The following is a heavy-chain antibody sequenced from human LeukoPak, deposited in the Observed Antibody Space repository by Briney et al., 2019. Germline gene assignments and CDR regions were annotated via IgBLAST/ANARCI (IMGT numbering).Heavy chain of an antibody. D-gene: IGHD6-19*01. CDR3: AREERATGWYKGYYFDY. V-gene: IGHV6-1*01. CDR1: GDSVSSNSAA. J-gene: IGHJ4*02. CDR2: TYYRSKWYN. Sequence: SQTLSLTCAIFGDSVSSNSAAWNWIRQSPSRGLEWLGRTYYRSKWYNDYAVSVKSRITINPDTSKNQFSLQLNSVTPEDTAVYYCAREERATGWYKGYYFDYWGQGTLVTVSS.